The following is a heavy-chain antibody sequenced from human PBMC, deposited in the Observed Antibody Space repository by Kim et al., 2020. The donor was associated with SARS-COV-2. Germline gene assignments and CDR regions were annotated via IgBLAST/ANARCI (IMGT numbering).Heavy chain of an antibody. J-gene: IGHJ4*02. D-gene: IGHD3-22*01. V-gene: IGHV1-2*02. CDR1: GFSFGGYY. Sequence: ASVNVSCEASGFSFGGYYIQWVRQAPGQGLEWMGWINSNGDGTKYAQRFQGRVIMTRGTSTNTAYLELTSLTYDDTAVYYCAINYDPLDHWSQGTLVTVS. CDR2: INSNGDGT. CDR3: AINYDPLDH.